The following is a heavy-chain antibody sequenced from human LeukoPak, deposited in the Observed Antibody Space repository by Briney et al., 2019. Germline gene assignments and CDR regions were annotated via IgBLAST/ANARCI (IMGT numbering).Heavy chain of an antibody. D-gene: IGHD5-12*01. CDR2: IKQDGSEK. CDR1: GFTFSSYW. CDR3: ARVGYSGYEDY. V-gene: IGHV3-7*01. Sequence: GGSLRLSCAASGFTFSSYWMSWVRQAPGKGLEWVANIKQDGSEKYYVDSVKGRFTISSDNAKNSLYLQMNSLRAEDTAVYYCARVGYSGYEDYWGQGTLVTVSS. J-gene: IGHJ4*02.